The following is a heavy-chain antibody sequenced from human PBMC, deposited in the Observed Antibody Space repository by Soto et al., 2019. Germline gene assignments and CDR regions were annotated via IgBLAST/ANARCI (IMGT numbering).Heavy chain of an antibody. J-gene: IGHJ5*01. CDR3: ARAYYRWNNWFDP. Sequence: ASVKVSCKASGYTFTGYYMHWVRQAPGQGLEWMGWINPNSGGTNYAQKFQGWVTMTRDTSTSTAYMELSRLRSEDTAVYYCARAYYRWNNWFDPWGQGTLVTVSS. CDR2: INPNSGGT. D-gene: IGHD3-10*01. V-gene: IGHV1-2*04. CDR1: GYTFTGYY.